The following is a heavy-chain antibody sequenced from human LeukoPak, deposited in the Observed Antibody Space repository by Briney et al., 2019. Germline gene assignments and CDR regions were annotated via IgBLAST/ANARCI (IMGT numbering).Heavy chain of an antibody. J-gene: IGHJ6*02. CDR1: GYTFPSYG. Sequence: ASVKVSCKASGYTFPSYGISWVHRPPGQGLKGMDWISAYSGDTNYAQKFQGRATMTTDTSTSTAYMELRSLSSDDTAVYYCGGGPKAGGPHHDMDVWGRGTTVTVSS. CDR3: GGGPKAGGPHHDMDV. CDR2: ISAYSGDT. D-gene: IGHD2-15*01. V-gene: IGHV1-18*01.